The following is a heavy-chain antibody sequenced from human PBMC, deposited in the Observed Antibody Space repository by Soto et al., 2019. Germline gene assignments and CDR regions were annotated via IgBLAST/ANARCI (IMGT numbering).Heavy chain of an antibody. CDR1: GGSISSYY. CDR2: IYYSGST. D-gene: IGHD6-19*01. J-gene: IGHJ4*02. Sequence: SETLSLTCTVSGGSISSYYWSWIRQPPGKGLEWIGYIYYSGSTNYNPSLKSRVTISVDTSKNQFSLKLSSVTAADTAVYYCARGVQWLDTVFDYWGQGTLVTVS. CDR3: ARGVQWLDTVFDY. V-gene: IGHV4-59*01.